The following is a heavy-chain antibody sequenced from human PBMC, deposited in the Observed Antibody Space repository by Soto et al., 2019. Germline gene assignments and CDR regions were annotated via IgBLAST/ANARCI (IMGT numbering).Heavy chain of an antibody. Sequence: PGGSLRLSCAASGFTFSSYGMHWVRQAPGKWLEWVAVISYDGGNKYYADSVKGRFTISRDNSKNTLYLQMNSLRAEDTAVYYCAKAYIVLMVYAPTDYYYGMDVWGQGXTVTVSS. CDR3: AKAYIVLMVYAPTDYYYGMDV. D-gene: IGHD2-8*01. J-gene: IGHJ6*02. CDR1: GFTFSSYG. V-gene: IGHV3-30*18. CDR2: ISYDGGNK.